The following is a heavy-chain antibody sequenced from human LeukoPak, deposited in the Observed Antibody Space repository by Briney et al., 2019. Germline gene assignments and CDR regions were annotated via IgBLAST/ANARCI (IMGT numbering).Heavy chain of an antibody. V-gene: IGHV1-69*13. Sequence: SVKVSCKASGGTFSSYAISWVRQAPGQGLEWMGGIIPIFGTANYAQKFQGRVTITADESTSTAYMELSSLRSEDTAVYYCARDPGSNYDLGYNWFDPWGQGTLVTVSS. J-gene: IGHJ5*02. CDR3: ARDPGSNYDLGYNWFDP. CDR2: IIPIFGTA. D-gene: IGHD5-24*01. CDR1: GGTFSSYA.